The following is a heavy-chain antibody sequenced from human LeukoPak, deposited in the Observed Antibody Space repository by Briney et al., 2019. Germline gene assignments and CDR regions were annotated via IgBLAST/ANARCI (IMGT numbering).Heavy chain of an antibody. D-gene: IGHD6-6*01. V-gene: IGHV3-7*04. CDR2: IKQDGSEK. J-gene: IGHJ4*02. CDR1: GFTFSSYW. CDR3: ARGIAARKFDY. Sequence: GGFLRLSCAASGFTFSSYWMSWVRQAPGKGLEWVANIKQDGSEKYYVDSVKGRFTISRDNAKNSLYLQMNSLRAEDTAVYYCARGIAARKFDYWGQGTLVTVSS.